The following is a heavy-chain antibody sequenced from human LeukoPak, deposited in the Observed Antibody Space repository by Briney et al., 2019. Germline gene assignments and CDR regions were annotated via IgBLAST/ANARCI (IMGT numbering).Heavy chain of an antibody. Sequence: GESLKISCKGSGYSFTSYWIGWVRQMPGKGLEWMGIIYPGDSDTRYSPSFQGQVTISADKSISTAYLQWSSLKASDTAMYYCATPTHYYDSSGYNYYGMDAWGQGTTVTVSS. J-gene: IGHJ6*02. D-gene: IGHD3-22*01. V-gene: IGHV5-51*01. CDR1: GYSFTSYW. CDR3: ATPTHYYDSSGYNYYGMDA. CDR2: IYPGDSDT.